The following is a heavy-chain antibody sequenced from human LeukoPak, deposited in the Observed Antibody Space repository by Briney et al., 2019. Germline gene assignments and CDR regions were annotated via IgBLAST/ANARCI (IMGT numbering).Heavy chain of an antibody. Sequence: GGSLRLSCAASGFTFSSYGMHWVRQAPGKGLEWMAFIRYDGSNKYYADSVKGRFTISRDNAKNSLYLQMNSLRAEDTAVYYWARDGGSGADYWGQGTLSPSPQ. CDR2: IRYDGSNK. CDR3: ARDGGSGADY. V-gene: IGHV3-30*02. CDR1: GFTFSSYG. J-gene: IGHJ4*02. D-gene: IGHD3-16*01.